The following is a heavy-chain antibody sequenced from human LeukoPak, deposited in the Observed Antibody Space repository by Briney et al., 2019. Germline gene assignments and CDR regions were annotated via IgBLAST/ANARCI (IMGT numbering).Heavy chain of an antibody. V-gene: IGHV4-59*01. J-gene: IGHJ4*02. D-gene: IGHD5-24*01. CDR2: IYYSGST. Sequence: SETLSLTCTVSGGSISSYYWSWIRQPPGKGLEWIGYIYYSGSTNYNPSLKSRVTMSADTSHNQFSLKLSSVTAADTAVYYCARYRRDGSIYSLDYWGQGSLVTVSS. CDR1: GGSISSYY. CDR3: ARYRRDGSIYSLDY.